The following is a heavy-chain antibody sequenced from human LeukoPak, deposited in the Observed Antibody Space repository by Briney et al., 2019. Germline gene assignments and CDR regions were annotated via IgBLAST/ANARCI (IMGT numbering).Heavy chain of an antibody. CDR1: GFTFSDYY. Sequence: PGGSLRLSCAASGFTFSDYYMSWIRQAPGKGLEWVSYISTSSSTIYYSDSVKGRFTISRDNAKNSLYLQMNSLRAEDTAVYFCARGRYYDSSGHNWFDPWGQGTLVTVSS. D-gene: IGHD3-22*01. CDR3: ARGRYYDSSGHNWFDP. J-gene: IGHJ5*02. CDR2: ISTSSSTI. V-gene: IGHV3-11*04.